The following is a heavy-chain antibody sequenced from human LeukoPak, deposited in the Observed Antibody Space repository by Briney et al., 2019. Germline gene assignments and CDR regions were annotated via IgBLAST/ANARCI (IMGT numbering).Heavy chain of an antibody. CDR2: ITVTDGST. CDR3: AKAFNYGSGYNYKTFDS. CDR1: GFTFSYYA. D-gene: IGHD3-10*01. V-gene: IGHV3-23*01. J-gene: IGHJ4*02. Sequence: GGSLRLSCAASGFTFSYYAMSWVRQAPGEGLEWVSGITVTDGSTYYADSVKGRFTISRENSKSTLYLQMNSLRAEDTALYYCAKAFNYGSGYNYKTFDSWGQGTLVTVSS.